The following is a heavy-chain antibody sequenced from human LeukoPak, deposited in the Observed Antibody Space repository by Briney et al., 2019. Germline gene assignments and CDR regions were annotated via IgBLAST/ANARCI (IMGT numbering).Heavy chain of an antibody. D-gene: IGHD6-13*01. CDR2: IYASGST. CDR1: GDSISGYY. J-gene: IGHJ6*03. Sequence: PSETLSLTCTVSGDSISGYYWSWIRQPPGRGLEWIGRIYASGSTNYSPSLKSRVTMSVDTSKNQFSLKLSSVTAADTAVYYCARDSSSPLYYYYMDVWGKGTTVTVSS. V-gene: IGHV4-4*07. CDR3: ARDSSSPLYYYYMDV.